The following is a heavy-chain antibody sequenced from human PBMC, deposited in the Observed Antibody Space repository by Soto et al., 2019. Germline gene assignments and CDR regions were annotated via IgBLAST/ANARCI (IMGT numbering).Heavy chain of an antibody. CDR3: ATYHGSSGWPRRSMFYAFDI. Sequence: SETLSLTCTVSGGSISSYYWSWIRQPPGKGLEWIGYIYYSGSTNYNPSLKSRVTISVDTSKNQFSLKLSSVTAADTAVYYCATYHGSSGWPRRSMFYAFDIWGQGTMVTVSS. J-gene: IGHJ3*02. V-gene: IGHV4-59*01. CDR2: IYYSGST. CDR1: GGSISSYY. D-gene: IGHD6-19*01.